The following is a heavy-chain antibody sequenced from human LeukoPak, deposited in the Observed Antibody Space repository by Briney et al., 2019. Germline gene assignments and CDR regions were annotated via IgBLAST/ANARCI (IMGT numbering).Heavy chain of an antibody. CDR2: INHSGST. Sequence: SETLSLTCSVYGGSFSGYYWSWIRQPPGKGLEWIGEINHSGSTNYNPSLKRRVTISVDTSKNQFSLKLSSVTAADTAVYYCARWARAFDIWGQGTMVTVSS. CDR1: GGSFSGYY. CDR3: ARWARAFDI. J-gene: IGHJ3*02. V-gene: IGHV4-34*01.